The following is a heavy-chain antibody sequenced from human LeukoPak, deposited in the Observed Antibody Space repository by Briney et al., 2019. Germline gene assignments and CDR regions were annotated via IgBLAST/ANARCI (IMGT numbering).Heavy chain of an antibody. CDR2: IYYSGST. CDR1: GGSISSSSCY. CDR3: ARHVFSKWLSPPPFDY. V-gene: IGHV4-39*01. J-gene: IGHJ4*02. D-gene: IGHD6-19*01. Sequence: SETLSLTCTVSGGSISSSSCYWGWIRQPPGKGLEWIGSIYYSGSTYYNPSLKSRVTISVDTSKNQFSLKLSSVTAADTAVYYCARHVFSKWLSPPPFDYWGQGTLVTVSS.